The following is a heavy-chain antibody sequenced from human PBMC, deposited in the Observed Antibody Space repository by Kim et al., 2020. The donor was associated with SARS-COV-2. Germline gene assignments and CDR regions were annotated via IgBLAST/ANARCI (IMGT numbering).Heavy chain of an antibody. CDR3: ARSIIIRPGYMDV. CDR1: GYTFTNYD. CDR2: VNGNSGDT. J-gene: IGHJ6*02. Sequence: ASVKVSCKASGYTFTNYDINWVRQAPGQGLEWMGWVNGNSGDTGYAHKFQGRVTMTRDTSINTAYMEVSNLRSEDTAEYYCARSIIIRPGYMDVWGQGTSVIVSS. V-gene: IGHV1-8*01. D-gene: IGHD2-21*01.